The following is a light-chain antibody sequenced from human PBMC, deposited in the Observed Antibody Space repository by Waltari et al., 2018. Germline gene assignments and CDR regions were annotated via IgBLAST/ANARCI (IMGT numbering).Light chain of an antibody. CDR1: SSDIGNDNL. J-gene: IGLJ2*01. CDR3: CSYAVSSTLV. Sequence: QSPLTQPASVSASPGQSITISCTGTSSDIGNDNLVTWYQQHSGKVPKLIIYVVTHRPSWVSDRCSGSKSGNTASLTISELQEDDEADYYCCSYAVSSTLVFGGGTKVTVL. CDR2: VVT. V-gene: IGLV2-23*02.